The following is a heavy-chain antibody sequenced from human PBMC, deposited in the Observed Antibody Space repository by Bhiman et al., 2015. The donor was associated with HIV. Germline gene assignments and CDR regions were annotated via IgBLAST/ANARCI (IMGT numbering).Heavy chain of an antibody. D-gene: IGHD2-21*01. V-gene: IGHV3-11*06. J-gene: IGHJ4*02. CDR1: GFTFRDYY. CDR3: AKDLVKGTLPYYFDS. CDR2: INGDGRST. Sequence: QVHLVESGGGLVKPGGSLRLSCAASGFTFRDYYMSWIRQAPGKGLLWISRINGDGRSTNYADSVKGRFIISRDNSKNTVSLQMSSLRAEDTAFYYCAKDLVKGTLPYYFDSWGQGTLVTVSS.